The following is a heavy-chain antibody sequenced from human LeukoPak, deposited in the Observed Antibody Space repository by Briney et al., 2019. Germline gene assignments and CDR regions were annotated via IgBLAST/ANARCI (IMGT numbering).Heavy chain of an antibody. D-gene: IGHD6-19*01. Sequence: PGGSLRLSCAASGFTVSSNYMSWVRQAPGKGLEWVSVIYSGGTTYYADSVKGRFTISRDNSKNTLILQMNSLRAEDTAVYYCARDIAVAGTFFDYYYGMDVWGQGTTVTVSS. V-gene: IGHV3-53*01. CDR1: GFTVSSNY. CDR2: IYSGGTT. J-gene: IGHJ6*02. CDR3: ARDIAVAGTFFDYYYGMDV.